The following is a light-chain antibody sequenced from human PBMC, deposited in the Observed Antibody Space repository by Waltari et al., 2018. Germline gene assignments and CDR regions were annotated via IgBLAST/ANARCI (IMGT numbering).Light chain of an antibody. CDR3: CSYAGSYTFV. CDR1: GSDLGGYKD. J-gene: IGLJ1*01. Sequence: QSALTQPRSVSGSLGQSVTITCTGTGSDLGGYKDVSWYQQHPDKVPKLIIFDLAKRPSGVPDRFSGSKSGNTASLTISGLQAGDEADYYCCSYAGSYTFVFGVGTKVSVV. CDR2: DLA. V-gene: IGLV2-11*01.